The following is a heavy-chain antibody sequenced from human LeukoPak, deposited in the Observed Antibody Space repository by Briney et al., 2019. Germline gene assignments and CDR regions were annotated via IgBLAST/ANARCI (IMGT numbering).Heavy chain of an antibody. V-gene: IGHV1-2*06. CDR2: INPNSGGT. CDR3: ARDGYYDYVWGSYRPLDY. Sequence: ASVKVSCKASGYTFTGYYMHWVRQAPGQGLEWMGRINPNSGGTNYAQKFQGRVTMARDTSISTAYMELSRLRSDDTAVYYCARDGYYDYVWGSYRPLDYWGQGTLVTVSS. J-gene: IGHJ4*02. D-gene: IGHD3-16*02. CDR1: GYTFTGYY.